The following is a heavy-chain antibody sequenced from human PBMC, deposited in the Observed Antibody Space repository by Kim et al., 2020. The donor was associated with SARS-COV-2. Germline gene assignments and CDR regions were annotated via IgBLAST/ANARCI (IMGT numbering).Heavy chain of an antibody. CDR2: ISTRSSFI. Sequence: GGSLRLSCAASGFTFNNYILNWVRQAPGKGLEWVSSISTRSSFIYYADSVKGRFTISRDNAKNSLYLHMNSLRAEDTAVYYCARVTSSGWYDFYGMDVWGQGTTVTVSS. V-gene: IGHV3-21*01. CDR3: ARVTSSGWYDFYGMDV. CDR1: GFTFNNYI. J-gene: IGHJ6*02. D-gene: IGHD6-19*01.